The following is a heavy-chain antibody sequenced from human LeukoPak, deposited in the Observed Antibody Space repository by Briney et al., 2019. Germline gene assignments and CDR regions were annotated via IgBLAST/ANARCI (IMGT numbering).Heavy chain of an antibody. Sequence: SETLSLTCTVSGGSISSYYWSWIRQPPGKGLEWIGYIYYSGSTNYNPSLKSRVTISIDTSKNQFSLNLSSMTAADSAVYYCARGERQVRGRIVIVPLAFDYWGPGTLVTVSS. D-gene: IGHD2/OR15-2a*01. V-gene: IGHV4-59*01. CDR2: IYYSGST. J-gene: IGHJ4*02. CDR3: ARGERQVRGRIVIVPLAFDY. CDR1: GGSISSYY.